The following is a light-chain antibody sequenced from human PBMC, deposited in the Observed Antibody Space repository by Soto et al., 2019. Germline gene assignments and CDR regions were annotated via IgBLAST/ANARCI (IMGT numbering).Light chain of an antibody. J-gene: IGLJ1*01. CDR2: DVT. V-gene: IGLV2-14*01. CDR1: SSDVGGYNY. CDR3: ASYASSSAYV. Sequence: QSVLTQPASVSGPPGQSITISCTGTSSDVGGYNYVSWYQHHPGKAPKLLIYDVTDRASGVSNRFSGSKSGNAASLTISGLQAEDEADYYCASYASSSAYVFGTGTKLTVL.